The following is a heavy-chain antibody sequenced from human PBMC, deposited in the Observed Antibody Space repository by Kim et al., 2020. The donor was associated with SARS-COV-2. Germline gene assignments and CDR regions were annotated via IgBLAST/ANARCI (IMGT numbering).Heavy chain of an antibody. Sequence: GGSLRLSCSAFGFDFGQYAISWVRQAPGKGLEWVGFIRTTEFGGARDYGASVKGRFTFSRDDSKSIAYLQMDNLKVEDTGVYYCTRSSDASGDYY. D-gene: IGHD6-19*01. J-gene: IGHJ6*01. CDR1: GFDFGQYA. V-gene: IGHV3-49*04. CDR2: IRTTEFGGAR. CDR3: TRSSDASGDYY.